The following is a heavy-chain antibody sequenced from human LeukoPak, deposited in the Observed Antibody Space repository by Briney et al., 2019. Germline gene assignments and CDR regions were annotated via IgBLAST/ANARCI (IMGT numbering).Heavy chain of an antibody. J-gene: IGHJ4*02. V-gene: IGHV5-51*01. D-gene: IGHD3-9*01. Sequence: GESLKISCEGSGYSFTSYWIGWARQMPGKGLEWMGIIYPGDSDTRYSPSFQGQVTISADKSISTAYLQWSSLKASDTAMDYCARPKDDILTGYPTSLDYWGQGTLVTVSS. CDR2: IYPGDSDT. CDR1: GYSFTSYW. CDR3: ARPKDDILTGYPTSLDY.